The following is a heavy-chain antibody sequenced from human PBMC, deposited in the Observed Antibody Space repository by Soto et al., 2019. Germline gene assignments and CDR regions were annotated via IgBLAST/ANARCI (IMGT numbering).Heavy chain of an antibody. CDR3: ARGGGGIAAAGSPHKYYYYYGMDV. CDR2: INHSGST. Sequence: LTCAVYGGSFSGYYWSWIRQPPGKGLEWIGEINHSGSTNYNPSLKSRVTISVDTSKNQFSLKLSSVTAADTAVYYCARGGGGIAAAGSPHKYYYYYGMDVWGQGTTVTVSS. D-gene: IGHD6-13*01. V-gene: IGHV4-34*01. J-gene: IGHJ6*02. CDR1: GGSFSGYY.